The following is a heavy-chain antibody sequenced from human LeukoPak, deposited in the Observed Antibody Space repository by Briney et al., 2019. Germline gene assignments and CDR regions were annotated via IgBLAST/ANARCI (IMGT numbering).Heavy chain of an antibody. D-gene: IGHD3-9*01. CDR3: ARILGDYNILTGLYLNYNFDY. J-gene: IGHJ4*02. Sequence: SETLSLTCAVYGGSFSGYYWSWIRQPPGKGLEWIGEINHSGSTNYNPSLKSRVTMSVDTSKNQVSLKLRSGAAADTAVYYCARILGDYNILTGLYLNYNFDYWGQGTLVTVSS. V-gene: IGHV4-34*01. CDR2: INHSGST. CDR1: GGSFSGYY.